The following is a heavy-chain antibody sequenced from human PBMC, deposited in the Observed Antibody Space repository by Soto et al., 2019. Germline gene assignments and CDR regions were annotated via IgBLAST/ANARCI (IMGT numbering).Heavy chain of an antibody. Sequence: SETLSLTCAVSGGSISSGGYPWSWIRQPPGKGLEWIGYIYHSGSTYYNPSLKSRVTISVDRSKNQFSLKLSSVTAADTAVYYCARDQAVTTGWFDPWGQGTLVTVSS. CDR2: IYHSGST. V-gene: IGHV4-30-2*01. D-gene: IGHD4-17*01. CDR1: GGSISSGGYP. CDR3: ARDQAVTTGWFDP. J-gene: IGHJ5*02.